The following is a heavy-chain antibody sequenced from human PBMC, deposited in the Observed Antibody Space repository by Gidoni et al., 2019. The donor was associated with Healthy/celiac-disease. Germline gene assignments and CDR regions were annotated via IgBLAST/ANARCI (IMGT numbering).Heavy chain of an antibody. CDR3: AKDRLLTYYYDSSGYSQG. D-gene: IGHD3-22*01. J-gene: IGHJ4*02. V-gene: IGHV3-23*01. CDR2: ISGSGGST. CDR1: RFTFSSSA. Sequence: EVQLLESGGGLVQPGGSLRLSCAASRFTFSSSAMSWVRQAPGKGLEWVSAISGSGGSTYYADSVKGRFTISRDNSKNTLYLQMNSLRAEDTAVYYCAKDRLLTYYYDSSGYSQGWGQGTLVTVSS.